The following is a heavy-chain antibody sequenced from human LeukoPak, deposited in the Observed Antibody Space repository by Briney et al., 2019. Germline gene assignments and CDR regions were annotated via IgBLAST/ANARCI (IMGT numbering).Heavy chain of an antibody. Sequence: GGSLRRSCAASGLTFSSHAMSWVRQAPGKGLEWASAISGCGGSTYYADSVKGQFTNSRDNPKNTLYLQMNSLRAEDTAVYYCAKGTHSGYDYFDYWGQGTVVSVSS. V-gene: IGHV3-23*01. CDR1: GLTFSSHA. J-gene: IGHJ4*02. CDR3: AKGTHSGYDYFDY. D-gene: IGHD5-12*01. CDR2: ISGCGGST.